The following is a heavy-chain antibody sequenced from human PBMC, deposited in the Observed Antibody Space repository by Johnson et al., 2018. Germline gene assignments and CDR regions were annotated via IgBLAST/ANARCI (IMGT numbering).Heavy chain of an antibody. CDR3: AKVHRPWDSSSSAYYYMDV. CDR1: GFTFTSHT. J-gene: IGHJ6*03. Sequence: VQLVQSGGGLVKPGGSLRLSCVVSGFTFTSHTINWVRQAPGKGLEWLSSISGNSGGIFYADSVEGRFTISRDNAQNSVFLQMNSLRAEDTAVYYCAKVHRPWDSSSSAYYYMDVWGKGTTVTVSS. V-gene: IGHV3-21*01. CDR2: ISGNSGGI. D-gene: IGHD6-6*01.